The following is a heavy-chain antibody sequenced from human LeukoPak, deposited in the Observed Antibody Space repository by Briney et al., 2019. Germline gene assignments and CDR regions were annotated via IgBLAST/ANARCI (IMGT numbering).Heavy chain of an antibody. CDR3: AMARGSSWYHY. D-gene: IGHD6-13*01. J-gene: IGHJ4*02. Sequence: PSETLSLTCAVYVRSFSGYYWSCIRQPPGKGLEWIGEINHRGRTNYIPSRKSRVTISVVTSKNQFSLKLSSVTAADTAVYYCAMARGSSWYHYWGQGTLVTVSS. CDR1: VRSFSGYY. CDR2: INHRGRT. V-gene: IGHV4-34*01.